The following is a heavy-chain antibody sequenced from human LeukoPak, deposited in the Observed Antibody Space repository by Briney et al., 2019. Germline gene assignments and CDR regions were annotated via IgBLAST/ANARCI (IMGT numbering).Heavy chain of an antibody. Sequence: ASVKVSCKASGYTFTSYDINWVRQATGQGLEWMGWMNPNSGNTGYAQKFQGRVTMTRNTSISTAYMELSNLRSEDTAVYYCARGRLGSGYLAYWGQGTLVTVSS. CDR3: ARGRLGSGYLAY. D-gene: IGHD3-22*01. CDR1: GYTFTSYD. CDR2: MNPNSGNT. V-gene: IGHV1-8*01. J-gene: IGHJ4*02.